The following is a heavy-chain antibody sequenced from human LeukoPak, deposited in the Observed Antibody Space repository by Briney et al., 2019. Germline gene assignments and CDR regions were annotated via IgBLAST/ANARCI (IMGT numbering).Heavy chain of an antibody. J-gene: IGHJ4*02. CDR3: RYGSGSYSFDY. Sequence: GGSLRLSCAASGFTFSSYEMNWVRQAPGKGLEWVSYISSSGSTIYYADSVKGRFTISRDNAKNSLYLQMNSLRAEDTAVYYCRYGSGSYSFDYWGQGTLVTVSS. V-gene: IGHV3-48*03. CDR1: GFTFSSYE. CDR2: ISSSGSTI. D-gene: IGHD3-10*01.